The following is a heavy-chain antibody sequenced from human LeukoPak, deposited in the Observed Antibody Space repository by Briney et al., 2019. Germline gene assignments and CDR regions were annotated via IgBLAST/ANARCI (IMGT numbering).Heavy chain of an antibody. V-gene: IGHV4-30-4*01. CDR3: ARDQADYGSGINYYYYYGMDV. D-gene: IGHD3-10*01. J-gene: IGHJ6*02. CDR1: GGSISSGDYY. Sequence: SETLSLTCTVSGGSISSGDYYWSWIRQPPGKGLEWIGYIYYSGSTYYNPSLKSRVTISVDTSKNQFSLKLSSVTAADTAVYYCARDQADYGSGINYYYYYGMDVWGQGTTVTVSS. CDR2: IYYSGST.